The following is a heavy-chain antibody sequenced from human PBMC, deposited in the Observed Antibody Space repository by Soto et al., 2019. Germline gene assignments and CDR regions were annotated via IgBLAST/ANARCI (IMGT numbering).Heavy chain of an antibody. CDR3: ARDPDGDYLGAFDF. D-gene: IGHD4-17*01. CDR2: IGANGGGT. V-gene: IGHV3-23*01. J-gene: IGHJ3*01. Sequence: EVQLLEPGGGLVQPGGSLRLSCAASGFTFSSFFMSWVRQAPGKGLDWVSGIGANGGGTYYADSVKGRFIIARDNSKNTLYLQLNSLRAEDTAVYYCARDPDGDYLGAFDFWGQKTMVTVSS. CDR1: GFTFSSFF.